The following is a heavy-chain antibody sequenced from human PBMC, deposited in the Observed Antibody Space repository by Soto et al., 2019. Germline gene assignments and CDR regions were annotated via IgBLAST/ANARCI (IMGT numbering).Heavy chain of an antibody. J-gene: IGHJ4*02. D-gene: IGHD3-3*01. V-gene: IGHV3-48*01. CDR3: ARDLRFFGHPFDY. CDR1: GFTFSSYS. Sequence: GGSLRLSCAASGFTFSSYSMNWVRQAPGKGLEWVSYISSSSSTIYYADSVKGRFTISRDNAKNSLYLQMNSLRAEDTAVYYCARDLRFFGHPFDYWGQGTLVTVSS. CDR2: ISSSSSTI.